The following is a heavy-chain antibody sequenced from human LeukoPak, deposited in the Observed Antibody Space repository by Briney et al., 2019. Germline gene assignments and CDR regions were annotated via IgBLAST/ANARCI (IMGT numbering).Heavy chain of an antibody. CDR1: GGSISSYY. CDR2: IYYSGST. Sequence: KPSETLSLTCTVSGGSISSYYWSWIRQPPGKGLEWIGYIYYSGSTNYNPSLKSRVTISVDTSKNQFSLKLSSVTAVDTAVYYCARVEGFGELLGKDAFDIWGQGTMVTVSS. V-gene: IGHV4-59*01. CDR3: ARVEGFGELLGKDAFDI. J-gene: IGHJ3*02. D-gene: IGHD3-10*01.